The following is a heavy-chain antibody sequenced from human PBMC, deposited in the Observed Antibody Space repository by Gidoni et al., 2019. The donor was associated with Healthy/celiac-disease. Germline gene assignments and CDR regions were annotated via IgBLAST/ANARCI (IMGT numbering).Heavy chain of an antibody. CDR3: ARDGHGSGSYYRDFDY. CDR2: IYYSGST. J-gene: IGHJ4*02. V-gene: IGHV4-4*02. CDR1: GGSISSSNW. D-gene: IGHD3-10*01. Sequence: QVQLQESGPGLVKPSGALSLTCSVSGGSISSSNWWSGVRPPPGKGLEWIGEIYYSGSTNYNPSLKSRVTISVDKSKNQFSLNLSSVTAADTAVYYCARDGHGSGSYYRDFDYWGQGTLVTVSS.